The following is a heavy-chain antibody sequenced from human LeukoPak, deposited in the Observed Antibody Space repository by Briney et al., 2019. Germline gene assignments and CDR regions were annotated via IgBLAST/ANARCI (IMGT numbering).Heavy chain of an antibody. D-gene: IGHD6-19*01. V-gene: IGHV4-59*08. CDR2: IYYSGST. Sequence: SETLSLTCTVSGGSISSYYWSWIRQPPGKGLEWIGYIYYSGSTNYNPSLKSRVTISVDTSKNQFSLELSSVTAADTAVYYCANQLDSSGWYLFDPWGQGTLVTVSS. J-gene: IGHJ5*02. CDR1: GGSISSYY. CDR3: ANQLDSSGWYLFDP.